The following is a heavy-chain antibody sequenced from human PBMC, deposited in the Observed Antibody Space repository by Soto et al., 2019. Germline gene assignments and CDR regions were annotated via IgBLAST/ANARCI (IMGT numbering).Heavy chain of an antibody. Sequence: EVQLLESGGGLVQPGGSLRLSCAASGFTFISYAMNWVRQAPGQGLQWVSAISGGGDATFYADSVKGRFTISRDNSRNPVTLQMNSLGADDTAVYYCARKVPGSTTRPDYWYFDLWGRGTQVTVSS. J-gene: IGHJ2*01. CDR1: GFTFISYA. CDR2: ISGGGDAT. V-gene: IGHV3-23*01. CDR3: ARKVPGSTTRPDYWYFDL. D-gene: IGHD3-10*01.